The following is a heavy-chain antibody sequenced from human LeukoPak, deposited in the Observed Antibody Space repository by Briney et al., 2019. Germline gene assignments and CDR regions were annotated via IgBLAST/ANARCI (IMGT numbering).Heavy chain of an antibody. CDR2: INPNSGGT. J-gene: IGHJ5*02. CDR3: VRDLGGIKRWFDP. Sequence: ASVTDSCKASGCTFTGYYMHWVRQAPGQGLEWMGWINPNSGGTNYAQKFQGRVTMTRDTSISTAYMELNRLRSDDTAVYYCVRDLGGIKRWFDPWGQGTLVTVSS. V-gene: IGHV1-2*02. D-gene: IGHD6-25*01. CDR1: GCTFTGYY.